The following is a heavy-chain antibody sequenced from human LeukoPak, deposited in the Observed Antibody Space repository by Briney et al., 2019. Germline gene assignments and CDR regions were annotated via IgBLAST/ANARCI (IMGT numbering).Heavy chain of an antibody. J-gene: IGHJ5*02. CDR3: ARGGGSSWPFDP. V-gene: IGHV1-69*04. CDR1: GGTFSSYA. D-gene: IGHD6-13*01. Sequence: SVKVSCKASGGTFSSYAISWVRQAPGQGLEWMGRIIPILGIANYAQKFQGRVTITADKSTSTAYMELSSLRSEDTAVYYCARGGGSSWPFDPWGQGTLVTVSS. CDR2: IIPILGIA.